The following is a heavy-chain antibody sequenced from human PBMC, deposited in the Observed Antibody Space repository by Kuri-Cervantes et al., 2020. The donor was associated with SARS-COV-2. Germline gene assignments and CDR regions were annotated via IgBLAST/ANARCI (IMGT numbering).Heavy chain of an antibody. D-gene: IGHD5-24*01. CDR3: ARGKEMATETTLDY. Sequence: ASVKVSCKVSGYTLTELSMHWVRQAPGKGLEWMGGFDPEDGETIYAQKFQGRVTMTRDTSTSTAYMELRSLRSDDTAVYYCARGKEMATETTLDYWGQGTLVTVSS. CDR2: FDPEDGET. CDR1: GYTLTELS. V-gene: IGHV1-24*01. J-gene: IGHJ4*02.